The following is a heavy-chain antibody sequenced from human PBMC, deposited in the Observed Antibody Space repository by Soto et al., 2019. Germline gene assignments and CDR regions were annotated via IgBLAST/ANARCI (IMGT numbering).Heavy chain of an antibody. CDR1: GYTFTSYA. J-gene: IGHJ4*02. Sequence: GASVKVSCKASGYTFTSYAMHWVRQAPGQRLEWMGWINAGNGNTKYSQKFQGRVTITRDTSASTAYMELSSLRSEDTAVYYCARGPGLHYYDSSGYFDYWGQGTLVTVSS. V-gene: IGHV1-3*01. CDR2: INAGNGNT. CDR3: ARGPGLHYYDSSGYFDY. D-gene: IGHD3-22*01.